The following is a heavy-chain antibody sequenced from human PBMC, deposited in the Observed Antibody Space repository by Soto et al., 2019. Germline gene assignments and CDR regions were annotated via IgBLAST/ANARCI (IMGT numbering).Heavy chain of an antibody. V-gene: IGHV1-18*04. J-gene: IGHJ1*01. CDR2: ISPLKGRT. CDR1: GYTFTSYG. D-gene: IGHD4-17*01. CDR3: AMDYGDRPEYFKH. Sequence: QVQLVQSGPDLKRPGASMKVSCKASGYTFTSYGISWVRQAPGQGLEWMAWISPLKGRTQYSQKAQGRVTLSTDTSSSTAYIEMTNLRVDDTAVYYCAMDYGDRPEYFKHWGQGTLVTVS.